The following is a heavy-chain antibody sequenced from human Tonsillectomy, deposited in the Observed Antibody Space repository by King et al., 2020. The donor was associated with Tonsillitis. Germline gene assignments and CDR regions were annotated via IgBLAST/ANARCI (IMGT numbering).Heavy chain of an antibody. V-gene: IGHV3-21*01. CDR3: GRRSTSCNDY. D-gene: IGHD2-2*01. J-gene: IGHJ4*02. Sequence: VQLVESGGGLVTPGGSLRLSCAASGFTFSSYSMNWVRQAPGKGLEWGSSISTSRDYIDYADSVKGRFPISRDDAKNSLFVQMSSMRAEDTAVYYCGRRSTSCNDYWGQGALVTVSS. CDR2: ISTSRDYI. CDR1: GFTFSSYS.